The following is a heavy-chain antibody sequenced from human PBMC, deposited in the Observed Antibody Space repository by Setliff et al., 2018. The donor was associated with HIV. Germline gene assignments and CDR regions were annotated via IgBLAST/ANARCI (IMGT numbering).Heavy chain of an antibody. CDR3: ARDKGPYNFWSGYDTHYFDY. D-gene: IGHD3-3*01. Sequence: GGSLRLSCAASGFTFSSYWMHWVRQAPGKGLVWVSRINSDWSSTSYADSVKGRFTISRYNAKNTLYLQMNSLRAEDTAVYYCARDKGPYNFWSGYDTHYFDYWGQGTLVTVSS. CDR1: GFTFSSYW. V-gene: IGHV3-74*01. J-gene: IGHJ4*02. CDR2: INSDWSST.